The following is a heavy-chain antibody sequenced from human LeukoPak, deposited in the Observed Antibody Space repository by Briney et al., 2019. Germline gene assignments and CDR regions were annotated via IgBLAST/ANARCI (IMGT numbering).Heavy chain of an antibody. CDR1: GFTFSSYS. CDR2: ITDSGTTT. J-gene: IGHJ4*02. Sequence: GGSLRLSCAASGFTFSSYSMNWVRQAPGKGLEWVPTITDSGTTTFYADSVKGRFTISRDNFKDTVYVQMNSLRAEDTAVYYCAKLWRGSHPRYFDHWGQGTVVTVSS. V-gene: IGHV3-23*01. CDR3: AKLWRGSHPRYFDH. D-gene: IGHD1-26*01.